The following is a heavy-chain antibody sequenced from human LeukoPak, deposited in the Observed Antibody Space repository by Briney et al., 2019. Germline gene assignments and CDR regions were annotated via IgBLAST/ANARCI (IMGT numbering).Heavy chain of an antibody. J-gene: IGHJ3*02. D-gene: IGHD6-13*01. CDR2: IKEEGSEK. V-gene: IGHV3-7*03. CDR3: AKDLTPRDSRSWYTDAFDI. CDR1: GFTFSSYW. Sequence: GSPRLSCATPGFTFSSYWMSWVRQAPGKGPEWVAKIKEEGSEKYYVDSVKGRFTISRDNSKNTLYLQMNSLRAEDTAVYYCAKDLTPRDSRSWYTDAFDIWGQGTMVTVSS.